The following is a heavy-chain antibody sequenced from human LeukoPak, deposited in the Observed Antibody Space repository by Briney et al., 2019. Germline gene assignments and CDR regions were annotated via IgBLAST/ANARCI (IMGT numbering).Heavy chain of an antibody. CDR3: ARGSALDI. CDR1: GFTFSSYA. V-gene: IGHV3-30*04. J-gene: IGHJ3*02. Sequence: GGSLRLSCAASGFTFSSYAMHWVRQAPGKGLEWVAVISYDGSNKYYADSVKGRFTISRDNSENTLYLQMNSLRAEDTAVYYCARGSALDIWGQGTMVTVSS. CDR2: ISYDGSNK.